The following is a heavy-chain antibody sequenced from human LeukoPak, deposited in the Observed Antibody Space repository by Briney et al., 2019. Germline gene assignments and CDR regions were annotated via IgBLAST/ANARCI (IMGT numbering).Heavy chain of an antibody. Sequence: PSETLSLTCTVSVGSMNTYYWSWIRQPPRKGLEWIAYIYHSGSTNYNSSLKSRVTISIDTSKNQFSLKLSSVTAADTAVYYCARHIGYDSSGIWGQGTLVTVSS. D-gene: IGHD3-22*01. CDR1: VGSMNTYY. CDR3: ARHIGYDSSGI. J-gene: IGHJ4*02. V-gene: IGHV4-59*08. CDR2: IYHSGST.